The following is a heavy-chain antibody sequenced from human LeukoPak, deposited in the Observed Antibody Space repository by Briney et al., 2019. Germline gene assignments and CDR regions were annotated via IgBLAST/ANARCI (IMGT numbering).Heavy chain of an antibody. CDR2: ISWDGGST. Sequence: GGSLRLSCAASGFTFNDHTMHWVRQPPGRGLEWVSLISWDGGSTYYANSVKGRFTISRDNSKNSLYLQMSTLRSEDTAVYYCAKDVGKDNIFTGYPGVFDYWGLGTLVTVSS. D-gene: IGHD3-9*01. CDR1: GFTFNDHT. V-gene: IGHV3-43*01. J-gene: IGHJ4*02. CDR3: AKDVGKDNIFTGYPGVFDY.